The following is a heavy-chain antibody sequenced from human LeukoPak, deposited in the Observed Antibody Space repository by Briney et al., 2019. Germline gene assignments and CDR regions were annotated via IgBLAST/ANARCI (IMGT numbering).Heavy chain of an antibody. CDR2: ISGGSGSI. J-gene: IGHJ4*02. CDR1: GFTFSSYA. Sequence: GGSLRLSCAASGFTFSSYAMGWVRQAPGSGLEWVSVISGGSGSIYYADSVKGRFTISRDNSKNTLYLQMNSLRAEDTAVYYCARDFAGDRDYWGQGTLVTVSS. CDR3: ARDFAGDRDY. D-gene: IGHD4-17*01. V-gene: IGHV3-23*01.